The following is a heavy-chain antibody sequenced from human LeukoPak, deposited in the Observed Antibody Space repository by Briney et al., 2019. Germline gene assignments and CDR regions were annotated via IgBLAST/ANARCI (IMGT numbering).Heavy chain of an antibody. Sequence: ASVKVSCKASGYTFTGYYMHWVRQAPGQGLEWMGWINPNSGGTNYAQKFQGRVTMTRDTSISTAYMELSRLRSDDTAVYYCTRGDGVSNWFDPWGQGTLVTVSS. J-gene: IGHJ5*02. CDR1: GYTFTGYY. V-gene: IGHV1-2*02. D-gene: IGHD3-16*01. CDR2: INPNSGGT. CDR3: TRGDGVSNWFDP.